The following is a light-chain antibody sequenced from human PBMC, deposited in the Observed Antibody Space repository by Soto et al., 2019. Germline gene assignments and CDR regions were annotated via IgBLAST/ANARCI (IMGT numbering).Light chain of an antibody. J-gene: IGLJ3*02. CDR3: SSYASDITHV. V-gene: IGLV2-14*01. CDR1: SSDIGAYNY. CDR2: EVT. Sequence: QSVLTQPASVSGSPGQSITISCTGTSSDIGAYNYVSWYRQHPGEAPKLIIYEVTHRPSGISSRFSGSKSGNTASLPISGLQAEDEADYYFSSYASDITHVFGGGTKVTVL.